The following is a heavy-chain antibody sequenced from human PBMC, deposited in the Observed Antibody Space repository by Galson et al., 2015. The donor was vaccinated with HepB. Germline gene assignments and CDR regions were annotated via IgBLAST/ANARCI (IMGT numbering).Heavy chain of an antibody. CDR1: GFTFSDHY. CDR2: TRNKAHSYTT. D-gene: IGHD1-7*01. V-gene: IGHV3-72*01. CDR3: ARGFNWNYRGPLDS. J-gene: IGHJ4*02. Sequence: SLRLSCAASGFTFSDHYMDWVRQAPGKGLEWVGRTRNKAHSYTTEYAASVKGRFTISRDNSKNSLYLQMNSLKTEDTAVYYCARGFNWNYRGPLDSWGRGSLVTVSS.